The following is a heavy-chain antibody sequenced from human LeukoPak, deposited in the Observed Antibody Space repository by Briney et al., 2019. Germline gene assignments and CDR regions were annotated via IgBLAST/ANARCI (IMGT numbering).Heavy chain of an antibody. CDR2: ISTTGGSSST. CDR1: GFIFSSYT. J-gene: IGHJ4*02. D-gene: IGHD3-22*01. Sequence: GGSLRLSCAASGFIFSSYTMQWVRQAPGKGLEYVSVISTTGGSSSTYYAKSVKGRFTISRDNSKNTLYLQMGSLRAEDMAVYYCARSIAPGPAFDYWGQGTLVTVSS. V-gene: IGHV3-64*01. CDR3: ARSIAPGPAFDY.